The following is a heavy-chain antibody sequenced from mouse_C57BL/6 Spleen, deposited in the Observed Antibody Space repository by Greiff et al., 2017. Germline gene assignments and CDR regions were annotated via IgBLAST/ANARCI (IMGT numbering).Heavy chain of an antibody. V-gene: IGHV10-1*01. CDR2: IRSKSNNYAT. D-gene: IGHD4-1*01. J-gene: IGHJ4*01. CDR3: VRQSWDYAMDY. Sequence: EVKLMESGGGLVQPKGSLKLSCAASGFSFNTYAMNWVRQAPGKGLEWVARIRSKSNNYATYYADSVKDRFTISRDDSESMLYLQMNNLKTEDTAMYYCVRQSWDYAMDYWGQGTSVTVSS. CDR1: GFSFNTYA.